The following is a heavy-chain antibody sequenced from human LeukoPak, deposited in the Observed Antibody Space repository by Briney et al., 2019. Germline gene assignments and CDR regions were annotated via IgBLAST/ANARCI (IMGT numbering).Heavy chain of an antibody. CDR1: GFTVSSNY. Sequence: PGGSLRLSCAASGFTVSSNYMSWVRQAPGKGLEWVSVIYSGGSTYYADSVKGRFTISRDNAKNSLYLQMNSLRAEDTALYYCAKGSGPNSYWYFDLWGRGTLVTVSS. V-gene: IGHV3-53*05. CDR2: IYSGGST. CDR3: AKGSGPNSYWYFDL. J-gene: IGHJ2*01. D-gene: IGHD1-7*01.